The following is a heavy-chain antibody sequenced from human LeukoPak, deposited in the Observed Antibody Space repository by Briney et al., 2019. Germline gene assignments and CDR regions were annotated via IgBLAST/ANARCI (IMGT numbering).Heavy chain of an antibody. D-gene: IGHD3-22*01. CDR2: ISSSSSYI. V-gene: IGHV3-21*04. J-gene: IGHJ4*02. CDR1: GFTFSSYS. Sequence: GGSLRLSCAASGFTFSSYSMNWVRQAPGKGLEWVSSISSSSSYIYYADSVKGRFTISRDNAKNSLYLQMNSLRAEDTAVYYCARDSGYYYARGTFDDWGQGTLVTVSS. CDR3: ARDSGYYYARGTFDD.